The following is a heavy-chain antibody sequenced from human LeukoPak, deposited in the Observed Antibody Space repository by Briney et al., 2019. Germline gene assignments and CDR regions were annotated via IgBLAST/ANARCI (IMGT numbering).Heavy chain of an antibody. D-gene: IGHD2-21*02. CDR3: ASLYCGGDCYPWGAFDI. V-gene: IGHV1-18*01. CDR1: GYTFTIYG. J-gene: IGHJ3*02. Sequence: ASVKVSCKASGYTFTIYGIVWVRQAPGQGLEWMGWISAYTGNTNYAQKFQGRVTMTTDTSTSTAYMELRSLRSDDTAVYYCASLYCGGDCYPWGAFDIWGQGTMVTVSS. CDR2: ISAYTGNT.